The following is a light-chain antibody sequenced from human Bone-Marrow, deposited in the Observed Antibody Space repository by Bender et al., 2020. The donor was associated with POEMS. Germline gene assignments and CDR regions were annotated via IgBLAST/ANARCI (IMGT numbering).Light chain of an antibody. Sequence: SYILTQPPSVSVAPGQTARINCGGDDIGSKNVHWSQQKPGQAPLLVVFDEGDRPSGIPERFSGSNTGNTATLTITRVEAGDEADYYCQVWDTSTAVFGTGTKVTVL. V-gene: IGLV3-21*02. J-gene: IGLJ1*01. CDR2: DEG. CDR1: DIGSKN. CDR3: QVWDTSTAV.